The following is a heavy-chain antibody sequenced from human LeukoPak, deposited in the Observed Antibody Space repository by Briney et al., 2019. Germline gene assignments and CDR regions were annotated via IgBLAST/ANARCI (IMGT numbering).Heavy chain of an antibody. J-gene: IGHJ6*04. CDR3: ARGEQQLDSHYYYGMDV. Sequence: SETLSLTCTVSGGSVSSGSYYWSWIRQPPGKGLECIGYIYYSGSTNYNPSLKSRVTISVDTSKNQFSLKLSSVTAADTAVYYCARGEQQLDSHYYYGMDVWGKGTTVTVSS. V-gene: IGHV4-61*01. D-gene: IGHD6-13*01. CDR1: GGSVSSGSYY. CDR2: IYYSGST.